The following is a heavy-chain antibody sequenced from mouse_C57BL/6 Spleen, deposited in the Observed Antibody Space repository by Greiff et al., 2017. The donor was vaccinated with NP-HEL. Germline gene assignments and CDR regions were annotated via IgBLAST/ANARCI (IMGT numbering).Heavy chain of an antibody. D-gene: IGHD2-3*01. Sequence: DVKLVESGGGLVKPGGSLKLSCAASGFTFSSYTMSWVRQTPEKRLDWVATISGGGGNTYYPDSVKGRFTISRDNAKNTLYLQMSSLRSEDTALYYCARHGYDGYYVFDYWGQGTTLTVSS. J-gene: IGHJ2*01. CDR3: ARHGYDGYYVFDY. V-gene: IGHV5-9*01. CDR2: ISGGGGNT. CDR1: GFTFSSYT.